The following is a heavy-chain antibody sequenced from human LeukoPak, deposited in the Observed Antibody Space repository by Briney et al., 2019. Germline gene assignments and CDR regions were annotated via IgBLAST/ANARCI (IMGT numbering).Heavy chain of an antibody. Sequence: SETLSLTCTVSGGSISSSSYYWGWIRQPPGKGLEWLGSIYYSGSTYYNPSLKSRVTISVDTSKNQFSLKLSSVTAADTAVYYCARLEAVAGILDYWGQGTLDTVSS. CDR2: IYYSGST. CDR3: ARLEAVAGILDY. CDR1: GGSISSSSYY. D-gene: IGHD6-19*01. J-gene: IGHJ4*02. V-gene: IGHV4-39*01.